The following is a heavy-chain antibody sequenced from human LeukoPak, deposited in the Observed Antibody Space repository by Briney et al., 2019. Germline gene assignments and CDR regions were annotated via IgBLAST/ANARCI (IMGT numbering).Heavy chain of an antibody. V-gene: IGHV4-34*01. Sequence: GSLRLSCAASGFTVSSNYMSWVRQAPGKGLEWIGEINHSGSTNYNPSLKSRVTISVDTSKNQFSLKLSSVTAADTAVYYCARRITMVRGNNWFDPWGQGTLVTVSS. CDR3: ARRITMVRGNNWFDP. CDR2: INHSGST. J-gene: IGHJ5*02. CDR1: GFTVSSNY. D-gene: IGHD3-10*01.